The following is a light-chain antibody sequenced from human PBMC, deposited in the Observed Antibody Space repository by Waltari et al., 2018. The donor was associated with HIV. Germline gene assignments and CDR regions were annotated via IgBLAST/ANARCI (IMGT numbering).Light chain of an antibody. Sequence: QSALTQPRSVSGSPGQSVPIPCTGTSSDFGGYNSVSWYQQHPGKAPKLLIYEVSKWPSGVHDRFSGSKSGNTASLTISGLRADDEADYYCCSYGGTYNVFGTGTKVTIL. J-gene: IGLJ1*01. CDR3: CSYGGTYNV. V-gene: IGLV2-11*01. CDR2: EVS. CDR1: SSDFGGYNS.